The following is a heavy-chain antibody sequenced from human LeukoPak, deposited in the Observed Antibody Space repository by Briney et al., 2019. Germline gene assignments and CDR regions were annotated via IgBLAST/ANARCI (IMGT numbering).Heavy chain of an antibody. CDR2: ISSSSSYI. J-gene: IGHJ4*02. Sequence: PGGSLRLSCAASGFTFSSYGMFCVRQAPRKGLEWVSSISSSSSYIYYADSVKGRFTISRDNAKNSLYLQMNSLRAEDTAVYYCARTPYSSGWHNFDYWGQGTLVTVSS. V-gene: IGHV3-21*01. CDR1: GFTFSSYG. CDR3: ARTPYSSGWHNFDY. D-gene: IGHD6-19*01.